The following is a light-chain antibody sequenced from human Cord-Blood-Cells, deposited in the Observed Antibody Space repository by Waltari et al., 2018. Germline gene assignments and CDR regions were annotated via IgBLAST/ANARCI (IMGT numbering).Light chain of an antibody. CDR3: QQSYSTPIT. V-gene: IGKV1-39*01. CDR1: QSISSY. CDR2: AAS. Sequence: DFHMTHSPSSLSASVGDTATITCLASQSISSYLNWYQQKPGKAPKLLIYAASSLQSGVPARFSGSGSGTDFTLTISSLQPEDFATYYCQQSYSTPITFGQGTRLEIK. J-gene: IGKJ5*01.